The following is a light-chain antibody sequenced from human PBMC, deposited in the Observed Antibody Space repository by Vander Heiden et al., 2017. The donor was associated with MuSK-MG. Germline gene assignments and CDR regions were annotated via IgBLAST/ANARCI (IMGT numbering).Light chain of an antibody. Sequence: QSALTQPAYVSGSPGQSITISCTGTSSDVGGFNYVSWYQHHPGKAPKLLIYDVTSRPSGVSYRFSGSKSGNTASQTISGLQAEDEADYYCSSFSTTDTLVVFGGGTELTVL. CDR1: SSDVGGFNY. CDR3: SSFSTTDTLVV. V-gene: IGLV2-14*03. CDR2: DVT. J-gene: IGLJ2*01.